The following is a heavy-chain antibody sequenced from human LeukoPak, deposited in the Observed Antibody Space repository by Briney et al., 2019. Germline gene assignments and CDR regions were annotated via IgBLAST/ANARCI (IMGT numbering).Heavy chain of an antibody. CDR1: GFTFSDYY. Sequence: GGSLRLSCAASGFTFSDYYMCWIRQAPGKGLEWVSYISSSGSTIYYADSVKGRFTISRDNAKNSLSLQMNSLRAEDTAVYYCATEKNCGDYNAYGMDVWGQGTTVIVSS. CDR2: ISSSGSTI. CDR3: ATEKNCGDYNAYGMDV. J-gene: IGHJ6*02. D-gene: IGHD2-21*02. V-gene: IGHV3-11*04.